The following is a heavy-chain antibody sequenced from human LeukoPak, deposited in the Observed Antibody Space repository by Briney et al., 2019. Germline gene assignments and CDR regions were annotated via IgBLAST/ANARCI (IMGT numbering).Heavy chain of an antibody. CDR2: INPDSGGT. CDR3: ARVLFYSSGNKSNRVDY. D-gene: IGHD6-19*01. Sequence: GASVKVSCKASGYTFTGYYIHWVRQAPGQGLEWMGWINPDSGGTNYAQKFQGRVTMTRDTSIRTAYMELSRLRSDGTAVYYCARVLFYSSGNKSNRVDYWGQGTLVTVSS. CDR1: GYTFTGYY. V-gene: IGHV1-2*02. J-gene: IGHJ4*02.